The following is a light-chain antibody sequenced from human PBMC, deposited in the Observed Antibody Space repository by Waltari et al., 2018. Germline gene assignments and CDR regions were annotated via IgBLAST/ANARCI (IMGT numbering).Light chain of an antibody. V-gene: IGLV2-23*01. Sequence: QSALPQPASVSGSPGQSITISCTGTSSAVGSYNLVSWYQQHPGKAPKLMIYEGSKRPSVVSNRFSGSKSGNTASLTISGLQAEDEADYYCCSYAGSSTLVVFGGGTKLTVL. CDR1: SSAVGSYNL. J-gene: IGLJ2*01. CDR3: CSYAGSSTLVV. CDR2: EGS.